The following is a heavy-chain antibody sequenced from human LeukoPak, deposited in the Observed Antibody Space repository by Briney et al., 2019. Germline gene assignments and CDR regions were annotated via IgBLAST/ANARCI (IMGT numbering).Heavy chain of an antibody. CDR3: AQDRFVSSGRDDY. Sequence: GGSLRLSCAASGFTFSSYAMSWVRQAPGRGLEWVSGISGSGENTYYVDSVKGRFTISRDNSKNTLYLQMTNLRVEDTAVYFCAQDRFVSSGRDDYWGQGTLVTVSS. CDR1: GFTFSSYA. D-gene: IGHD6-19*01. J-gene: IGHJ4*02. CDR2: ISGSGENT. V-gene: IGHV3-23*01.